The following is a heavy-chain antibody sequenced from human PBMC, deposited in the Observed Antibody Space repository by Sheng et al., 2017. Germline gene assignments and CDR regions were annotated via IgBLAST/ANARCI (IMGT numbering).Heavy chain of an antibody. D-gene: IGHD1-26*01. Sequence: QGQLVESGGGVVQPGRSLRLSCAASGFIFSNYGMHWVRQAPGKGLEWVAVIWYDGSNKYYADSVKGRFTISRDNSKNTLYLQMNSLRAEDTAVYYCARDRQRGSYEDGMEVWGQGTTVTVSS. V-gene: IGHV3-33*01. J-gene: IGHJ6*02. CDR3: ARDRQRGSYEDGMEV. CDR2: IWYDGSNK. CDR1: GFIFSNYG.